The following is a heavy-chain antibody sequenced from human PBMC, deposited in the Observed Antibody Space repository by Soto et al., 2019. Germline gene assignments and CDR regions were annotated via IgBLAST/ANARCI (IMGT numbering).Heavy chain of an antibody. CDR2: ISYDGSNK. J-gene: IGHJ4*02. CDR3: ARGMRGSYDY. D-gene: IGHD1-26*01. CDR1: GFTFSSYA. V-gene: IGHV3-30-3*01. Sequence: QVQLVESGGGVVQPGRSLRLSCAASGFTFSSYAMHWVRQAPGKGLEWVAVISYDGSNKYYADSVKGRFTISRDNSKNTLYVQMNSLRAEDTAAYYCARGMRGSYDYWGQGTPVTVSS.